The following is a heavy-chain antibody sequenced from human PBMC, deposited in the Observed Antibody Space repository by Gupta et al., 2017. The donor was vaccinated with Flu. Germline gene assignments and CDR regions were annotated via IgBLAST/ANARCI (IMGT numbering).Heavy chain of an antibody. CDR3: AREGSIMTTIWTFDS. Sequence: QVLLQESGPGLIEPSQILFLTCDVSGGSMSRHYGSWLRQSAGKGLEWIGRVYSSGGVNYNPALESRVSMSLDISKNQFSLELVSVGAADTAVYYCAREGSIMTTIWTFDSWGPGIQVTVSS. CDR1: GGSMSRHY. V-gene: IGHV4-4*07. CDR2: VYSSGGV. J-gene: IGHJ4*02. D-gene: IGHD1-1*01.